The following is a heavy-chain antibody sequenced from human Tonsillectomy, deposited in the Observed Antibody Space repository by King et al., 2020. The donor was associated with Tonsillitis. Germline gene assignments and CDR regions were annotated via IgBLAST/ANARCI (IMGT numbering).Heavy chain of an antibody. Sequence: VQLVESGGGVVQAGSSLRLSCAASGFSFSNYDMHWVRQGPGKGLEWGAVLSFDGRNQYYADSVKGRVTISRDNSKKTLFLQMNSLRVEDTAVYYCSCIAARFVWGQGTMVTVSA. CDR3: SCIAARFV. D-gene: IGHD6-6*01. CDR1: GFSFSNYD. J-gene: IGHJ3*01. V-gene: IGHV3-30*03. CDR2: LSFDGRNQ.